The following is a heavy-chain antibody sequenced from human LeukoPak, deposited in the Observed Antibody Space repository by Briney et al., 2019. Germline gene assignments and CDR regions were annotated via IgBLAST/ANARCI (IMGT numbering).Heavy chain of an antibody. CDR3: ARVDCSSTSCYELDY. CDR2: IRSSGSTI. CDR1: GFTFSDYY. J-gene: IGHJ4*02. V-gene: IGHV3-11*04. D-gene: IGHD2-2*01. Sequence: SGGSLRLSCAASGFTFSDYYMSWIRQAPGKGLEWVSYIRSSGSTIYYADPVKGRFTISRDNAKNSLYLQMNSLRAEDTAVYYCARVDCSSTSCYELDYWGQGTLVTVSS.